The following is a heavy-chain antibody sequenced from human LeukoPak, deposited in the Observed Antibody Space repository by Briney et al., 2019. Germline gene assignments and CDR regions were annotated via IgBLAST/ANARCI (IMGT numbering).Heavy chain of an antibody. V-gene: IGHV3-21*01. D-gene: IGHD2-2*01. Sequence: GGSLRLSCAASGFTFSSYSMSWVRQAPGKGLEWVSSISSSSSYIYYADSVKGRFTISRDNAKNSLYLQMNSLRAEDTAVYYCASSTSDNWFDPWGQGTLVTVPS. CDR2: ISSSSSYI. CDR3: ASSTSDNWFDP. J-gene: IGHJ5*02. CDR1: GFTFSSYS.